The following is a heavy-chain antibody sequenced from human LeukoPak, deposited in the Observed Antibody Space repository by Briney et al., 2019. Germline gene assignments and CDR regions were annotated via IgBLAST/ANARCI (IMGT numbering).Heavy chain of an antibody. V-gene: IGHV3-23*01. J-gene: IGHJ4*02. D-gene: IGHD4-23*01. CDR1: AFTFSNYA. CDR3: ANRWYYFDY. Sequence: GGSLRLSCAASAFTFSNYAMTWVRQAPGKGLEWVSTVTGSGTSTFYADSVKGRFTISRDNSKNTMYLQMNSLRVEDTAVYYCANRWYYFDYWGQGTLVTVSS. CDR2: VTGSGTST.